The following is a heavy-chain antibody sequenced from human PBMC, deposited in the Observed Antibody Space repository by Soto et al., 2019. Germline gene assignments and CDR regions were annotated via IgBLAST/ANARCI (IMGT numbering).Heavy chain of an antibody. J-gene: IGHJ4*02. Sequence: SETLSLTCTVSGGSISSYYWSWIRQPPGKGLEWIGYIYYSGSTNYNPSLKSRVTILVDTSKNQFSLKLSSVTAADTAVYYCARVYSGYDSYYFDYWGQGTLVTVSS. CDR1: GGSISSYY. V-gene: IGHV4-59*01. D-gene: IGHD5-12*01. CDR2: IYYSGST. CDR3: ARVYSGYDSYYFDY.